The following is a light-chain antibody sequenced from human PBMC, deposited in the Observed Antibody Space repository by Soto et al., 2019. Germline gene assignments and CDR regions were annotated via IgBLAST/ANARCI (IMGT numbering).Light chain of an antibody. Sequence: DIQMTQSPSTLSGSVGDRVTITCRASQTISSWLAWYQQKPGKAPKLLIYDASSLESGVPSRFSGSGSGTEFTLTISSLQPDDFATYYCQQYNSYAWTFGQWTKVDIK. CDR2: DAS. CDR3: QQYNSYAWT. V-gene: IGKV1-5*01. CDR1: QTISSW. J-gene: IGKJ1*01.